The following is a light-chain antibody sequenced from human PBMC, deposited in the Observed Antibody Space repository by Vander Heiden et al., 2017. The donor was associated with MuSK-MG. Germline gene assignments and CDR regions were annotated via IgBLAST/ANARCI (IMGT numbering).Light chain of an antibody. CDR1: ESVFYGANNKNY. CDR2: WAV. J-gene: IGKJ4*01. V-gene: IGKV4-1*01. Sequence: DTVMTTSPDSLAVSLGERATLTCKYSESVFYGANNKNYLDWYQEKAGQLPKLSINWAVPREAGVPDRVRCSRAGADFTLTISSLEAEDVADYYCQQYYSCLRTFGEGTKVEIK. CDR3: QQYYSCLRT.